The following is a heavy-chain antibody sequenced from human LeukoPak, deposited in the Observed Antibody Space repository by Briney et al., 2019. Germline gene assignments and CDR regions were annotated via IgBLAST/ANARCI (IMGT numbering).Heavy chain of an antibody. CDR1: GASVNSDSYF. V-gene: IGHV4-61*01. CDR2: VFYSGRT. D-gene: IGHD3-22*01. J-gene: IGHJ3*01. Sequence: SETLSLTCTVAGASVNSDSYFWTWVRQPPGTGLEWIGNVFYSGRTKYKPSLKTRVTMSLDKSKNQFFLNLNSVTAADTARYFCVREAATSYYDSAGYYRQTEVFDVWGRGTMVTVSS. CDR3: VREAATSYYDSAGYYRQTEVFDV.